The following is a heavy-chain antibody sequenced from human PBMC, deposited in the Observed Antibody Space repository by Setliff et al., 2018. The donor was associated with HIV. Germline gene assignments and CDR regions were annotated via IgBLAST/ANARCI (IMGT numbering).Heavy chain of an antibody. D-gene: IGHD3-10*01. Sequence: ASVKVSCKASGFTFTNYAVHWVRQAPGQRLEWMGWINAGNVNTKYSQKFQGRVTITRDTSASIAYMELSGLRSEDTAVYYCARVTQSLSLGVWGQGTLVTVSS. J-gene: IGHJ4*02. V-gene: IGHV1-3*01. CDR3: ARVTQSLSLGV. CDR1: GFTFTNYA. CDR2: INAGNVNT.